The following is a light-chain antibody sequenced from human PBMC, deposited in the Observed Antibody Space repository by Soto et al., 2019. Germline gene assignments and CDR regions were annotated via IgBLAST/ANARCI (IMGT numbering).Light chain of an antibody. CDR2: EVS. J-gene: IGLJ1*01. CDR3: NSYTGSGIV. V-gene: IGLV2-14*01. CDR1: SSDVGGYNY. Sequence: QSALTQPASVSGSPGQSIIISCTGTSSDVGGYNYVSWYQHHPGKAPKLMIYEVSNRPSGVSYRFSGSKSGNTASLTISGLQAEDEADYYCNSYTGSGIVFGTGTKLTVL.